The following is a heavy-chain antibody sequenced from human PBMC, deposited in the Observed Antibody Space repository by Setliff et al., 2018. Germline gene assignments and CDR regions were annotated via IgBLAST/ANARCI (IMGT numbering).Heavy chain of an antibody. D-gene: IGHD2-15*01. CDR1: GGSFSTSSDY. CDR2: INYSGRN. Sequence: SETLSLTCNVSGGSFSTSSDYWGWIRQPPGKGLEWIGSINYSGRNYYNPSLKSRVTISIDTSKNQFSLKVTSVTAADTAVYYCASRSGVVEDPPRQVILDDGFDIWGQGTMVTVSS. V-gene: IGHV4-39*01. J-gene: IGHJ3*02. CDR3: ASRSGVVEDPPRQVILDDGFDI.